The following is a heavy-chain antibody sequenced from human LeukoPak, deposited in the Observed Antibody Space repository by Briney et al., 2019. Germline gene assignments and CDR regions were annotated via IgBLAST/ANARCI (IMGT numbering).Heavy chain of an antibody. J-gene: IGHJ3*02. D-gene: IGHD2-15*01. CDR1: GGSISSGSYY. CDR3: ARVESSRDAFDM. V-gene: IGHV4-61*10. Sequence: SETLSLTCTVSGGSISSGSYYWSWIRQPAGKGLEWIGYIYYSGSTNYNPSLKSRVTISLDTSKNQFSLKLSSVTAADTAVYYCARVESSRDAFDMWGQGTMVTVSS. CDR2: IYYSGST.